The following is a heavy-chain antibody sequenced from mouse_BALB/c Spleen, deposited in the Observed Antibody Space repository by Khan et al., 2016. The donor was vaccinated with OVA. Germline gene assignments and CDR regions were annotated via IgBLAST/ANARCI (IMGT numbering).Heavy chain of an antibody. CDR3: ARIYGSDFDY. D-gene: IGHD1-1*01. V-gene: IGHV1-20*02. CDR2: INPHIGET. CDR1: GYSFTGYF. Sequence: EVQLQESGPELVKPGASVKISCKASGYSFTGYFMNWVMQSHGKSLEWIGRINPHIGETFYNPKFRGKATLTVDESSSTAHMELRSLASEDSAVYYCARIYGSDFDYWGKGTTLTVSS. J-gene: IGHJ2*01.